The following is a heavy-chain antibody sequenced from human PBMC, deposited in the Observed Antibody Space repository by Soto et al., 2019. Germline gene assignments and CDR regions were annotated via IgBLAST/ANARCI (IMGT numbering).Heavy chain of an antibody. Sequence: PSETLSLTCTVSGCSISSYYWSWIRQPPGKGLEWIGYIYYSGSTNYNPSLKSRVTISVDTSKNQFSLKLSSVTAADTAVYYCARVGLYSNSPFDYWGQGTLVTVSS. J-gene: IGHJ4*02. CDR3: ARVGLYSNSPFDY. CDR2: IYYSGST. CDR1: GCSISSYY. V-gene: IGHV4-59*01. D-gene: IGHD4-4*01.